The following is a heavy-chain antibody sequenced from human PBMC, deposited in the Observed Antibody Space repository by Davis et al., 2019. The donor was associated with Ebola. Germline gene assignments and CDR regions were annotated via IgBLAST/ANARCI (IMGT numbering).Heavy chain of an antibody. V-gene: IGHV1-69*06. D-gene: IGHD3-10*01. CDR1: GGTFSSYA. CDR2: IIPIFGTA. J-gene: IGHJ6*02. CDR3: ARHRYYYGSGSYYAFYYYYYGMDV. Sequence: AASVKVSCKASGGTFSSYAISWVRQAPGQGLEWMGGIIPIFGTANYAQKFQGRVTITADKSTSTAYMELRSLRSDDTAVYYCARHRYYYGSGSYYAFYYYYYGMDVWGQGTTVTVSS.